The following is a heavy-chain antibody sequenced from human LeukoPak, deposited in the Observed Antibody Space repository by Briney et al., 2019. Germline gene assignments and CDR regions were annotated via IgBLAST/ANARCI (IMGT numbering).Heavy chain of an antibody. CDR1: GGTFSSYA. V-gene: IGHV1-69*04. CDR3: ASSHPDDYGDYGLFDY. CDR2: IIPILGIA. Sequence: SVKVSCKASGGTFSSYAISWVRQAPGQGLEWMGRIIPILGIANYAQKFQGRVTVTADKSTSTAYMKLSSLRSEDTAVYYCASSHPDDYGDYGLFDYWGQGTLVTVSS. D-gene: IGHD4-17*01. J-gene: IGHJ4*02.